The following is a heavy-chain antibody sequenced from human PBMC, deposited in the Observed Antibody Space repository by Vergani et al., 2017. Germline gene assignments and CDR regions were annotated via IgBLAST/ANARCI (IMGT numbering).Heavy chain of an antibody. D-gene: IGHD2-2*02. CDR3: ARDSPPAGGSTSCYTRWFDP. CDR1: GGSISSFY. J-gene: IGHJ5*02. CDR2: VYYSGST. Sequence: QVQLQESGPGLVKPSETLSLTCTVSGGSISSFYWSWFRQPPGKGLEWIGYVYYSGSTNYNPSLKSRVTISVDTSKNQFSLKLSSVTAADTAVYYCARDSPPAGGSTSCYTRWFDPGGQGTLVTVSS. V-gene: IGHV4-59*01.